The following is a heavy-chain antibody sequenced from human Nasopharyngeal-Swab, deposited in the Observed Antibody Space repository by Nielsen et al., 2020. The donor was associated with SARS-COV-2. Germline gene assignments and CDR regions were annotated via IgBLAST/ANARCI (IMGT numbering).Heavy chain of an antibody. CDR3: AREKYSSSLDT. J-gene: IGHJ5*02. D-gene: IGHD6-6*01. V-gene: IGHV1-18*01. Sequence: WVRQAPGQGLEWMGWISAYNGNTNYAQKLQGRVTMTTDTSTSTAYMELRSLRSDDTAVYYCAREKYSSSLDTWGQGTLVTVSS. CDR2: ISAYNGNT.